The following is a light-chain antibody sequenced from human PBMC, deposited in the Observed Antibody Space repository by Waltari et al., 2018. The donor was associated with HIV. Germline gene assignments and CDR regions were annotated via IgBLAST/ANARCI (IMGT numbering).Light chain of an antibody. CDR1: ENINTT. CDR3: QQYNKWPRT. J-gene: IGKJ4*02. CDR2: GAS. V-gene: IGKV3-15*01. Sequence: ELVITQSPATLSVSPGERGTLSCRASENINTTLAWYQLKPGQAPRLLISGASTTATAITARFSGSGSGTDFTLNIGTLQSEDFAVYYCQQYNKWPRTFGRGTKVEI.